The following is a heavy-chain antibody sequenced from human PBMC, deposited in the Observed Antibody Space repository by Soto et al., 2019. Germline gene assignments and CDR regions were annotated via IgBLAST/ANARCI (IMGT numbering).Heavy chain of an antibody. CDR2: INTDNGYT. D-gene: IGHD2-8*01. CDR3: ARQGDSRILRDTFDI. J-gene: IGHJ3*02. CDR1: GYTFTHYA. Sequence: GASVKVSCKSSGYTFTHYAMHWVRQAPGQGPEWLGWINTDNGYTAFSQKFQGRVSITMDTSASTAYVELSSLTSEDTGVYYCARQGDSRILRDTFDIWGQGTLVTVSS. V-gene: IGHV1-3*04.